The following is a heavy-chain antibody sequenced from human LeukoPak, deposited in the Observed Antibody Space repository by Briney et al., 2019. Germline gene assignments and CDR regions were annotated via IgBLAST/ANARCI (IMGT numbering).Heavy chain of an antibody. J-gene: IGHJ3*02. CDR1: GFTFSDYS. CDR3: ARVGDDDAFDI. D-gene: IGHD3-10*01. Sequence: GGSLRLSCAASGFTFSDYSMHWVRQGPGKGLEYVSAISSNGRRTYYANSVEGRFTIFRDNSKNTLYLQMGSLRAEDMAVYYCARVGDDDAFDIWGQGTLVTVSS. CDR2: ISSNGRRT. V-gene: IGHV3-64*01.